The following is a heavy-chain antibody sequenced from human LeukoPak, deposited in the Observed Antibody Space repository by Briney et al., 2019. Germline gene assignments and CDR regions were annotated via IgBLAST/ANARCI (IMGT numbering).Heavy chain of an antibody. D-gene: IGHD2-2*01. J-gene: IGHJ4*02. CDR2: IWYDGSNK. V-gene: IGHV3-33*01. Sequence: GGSLRLSCAASGFTFSSYGMHWVRQAPGKGLEWVAVIWYDGSNKYYADSVKGRFTISRDNSKNTLYLQMNSLRAEDTAFYYCARESSRYCSSPNCYGILGFDYWGQGTLVTVSS. CDR3: ARESSRYCSSPNCYGILGFDY. CDR1: GFTFSSYG.